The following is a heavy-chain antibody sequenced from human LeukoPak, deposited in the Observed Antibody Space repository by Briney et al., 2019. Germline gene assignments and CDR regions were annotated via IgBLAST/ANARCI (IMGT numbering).Heavy chain of an antibody. V-gene: IGHV1-3*01. CDR2: INGATGNT. Sequence: ASVKVSCKASGYTFTSHALHWVRQAPGEGLEWMAWINGATGNTEYSQKFQDRVTITSDISASTAYMELSSVRSEDTAVYYCARSIIIVPNTSYYYYYMDAWGQGTTVTVSS. CDR3: ARSIIIVPNTSYYYYYMDA. D-gene: IGHD2/OR15-2a*01. CDR1: GYTFTSHA. J-gene: IGHJ6*02.